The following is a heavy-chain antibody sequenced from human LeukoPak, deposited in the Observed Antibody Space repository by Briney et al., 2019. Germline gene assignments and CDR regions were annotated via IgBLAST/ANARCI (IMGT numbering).Heavy chain of an antibody. CDR1: GYTFTGYY. CDR3: ARDWLYGGNSEGFDY. D-gene: IGHD4-23*01. V-gene: IGHV1-46*01. CDR2: INPSGGST. J-gene: IGHJ4*02. Sequence: SVKVSCKASGYTFTGYYMHWVRQAPGQGLEWMGIINPSGGSTSYAQKFQGRVTMTRDTSTSTVYMELSSLRSEDTAVYYCARDWLYGGNSEGFDYWGQGTLVTVSS.